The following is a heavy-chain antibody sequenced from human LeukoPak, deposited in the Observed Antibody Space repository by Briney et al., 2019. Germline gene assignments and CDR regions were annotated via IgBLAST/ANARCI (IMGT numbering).Heavy chain of an antibody. J-gene: IGHJ4*02. CDR3: ARQYCSSTSCYFDS. Sequence: SETLSLTCTVSGGSIGSYYWNWIRQAPGKGLEWIGYIHYSGSTNHNSSLKSRVTISVDTSKNQFSLKLSSVTAADTAVYYRARQYCSSTSCYFDSWGQGTLVTVSS. CDR1: GGSIGSYY. D-gene: IGHD2-2*01. CDR2: IHYSGST. V-gene: IGHV4-59*08.